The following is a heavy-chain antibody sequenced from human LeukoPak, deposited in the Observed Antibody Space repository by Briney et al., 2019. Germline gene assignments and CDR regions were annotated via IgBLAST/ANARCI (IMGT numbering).Heavy chain of an antibody. Sequence: SETLSLTCTVSGYSISSGYYWGWIRQPPGKGLEWIGSIYHSGSTYYNPSLKSRVTISVDTSKNQFSLKLSSVTAADTAVYYCARDGAYSSSWGRWSAYYYYMDVWGKGTTVTVSS. D-gene: IGHD6-6*01. V-gene: IGHV4-38-2*02. CDR2: IYHSGST. CDR1: GYSISSGYY. J-gene: IGHJ6*03. CDR3: ARDGAYSSSWGRWSAYYYYMDV.